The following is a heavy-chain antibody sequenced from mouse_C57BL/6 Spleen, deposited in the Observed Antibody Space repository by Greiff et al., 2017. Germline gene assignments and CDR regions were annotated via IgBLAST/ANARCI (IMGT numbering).Heavy chain of an antibody. J-gene: IGHJ4*01. D-gene: IGHD1-1*01. Sequence: EVKLMESGGGLVKPGGSLKLSCAASGFTFSDYGMHWVRQAPEQGLEWVAYISRGSSTIYYAATVKGRFTISGDNAKNTLFLQMTSLRSEDTAMYYCARGDYGGSYAMDYWGQGTSVTVSS. CDR3: ARGDYGGSYAMDY. V-gene: IGHV5-17*01. CDR1: GFTFSDYG. CDR2: ISRGSSTI.